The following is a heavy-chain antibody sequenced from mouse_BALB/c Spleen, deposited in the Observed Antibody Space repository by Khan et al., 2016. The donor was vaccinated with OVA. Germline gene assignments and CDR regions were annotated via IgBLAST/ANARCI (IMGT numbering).Heavy chain of an antibody. Sequence: EVELVESGGDLVKPGGSLKLSCAASGFTFSTYGMSWVRQTPDKRLEWVATVSTGGGYTYYPASVKGRFTISRDNAKNTLYLQMSGLKSEDTAMFYCTRLAYYYDSEWFAYWGQGTLVTVSA. J-gene: IGHJ3*01. CDR3: TRLAYYYDSEWFAY. V-gene: IGHV5-6*01. CDR1: GFTFSTYG. D-gene: IGHD1-1*01. CDR2: VSTGGGYT.